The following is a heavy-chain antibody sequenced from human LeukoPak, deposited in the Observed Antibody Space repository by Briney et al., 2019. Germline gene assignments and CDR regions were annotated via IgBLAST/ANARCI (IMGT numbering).Heavy chain of an antibody. V-gene: IGHV3-30*03. CDR3: AREGSGNLLHLDY. Sequence: GRSLRLSCAASGFTFSIYGMHWVRQAPGKGLEWVAVASDDGSSKYYADSVQGRFTISRDNSKNTLYLQMNSLRAEDTAVYYCAREGSGNLLHLDYWGQGTLLSVSS. CDR1: GFTFSIYG. CDR2: ASDDGSSK. D-gene: IGHD1-26*01. J-gene: IGHJ4*02.